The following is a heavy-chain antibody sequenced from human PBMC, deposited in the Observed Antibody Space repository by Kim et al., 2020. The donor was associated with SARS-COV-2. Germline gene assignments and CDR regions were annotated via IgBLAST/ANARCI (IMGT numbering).Heavy chain of an antibody. D-gene: IGHD3-16*01. CDR3: TRDIGGGAGY. V-gene: IGHV3-74*01. J-gene: IGHJ4*02. CDR1: AFTFSSYW. CDR2: IDTDGRTT. Sequence: GGSLRLSCEASAFTFSSYWMHWVRQAPGEGLVWVSRIDTDGRTTDYAASVKGRFTISRDNAKNTLYLQMNNLRAEDMAVYYCTRDIGGGAGYWGQGTLVTVSS.